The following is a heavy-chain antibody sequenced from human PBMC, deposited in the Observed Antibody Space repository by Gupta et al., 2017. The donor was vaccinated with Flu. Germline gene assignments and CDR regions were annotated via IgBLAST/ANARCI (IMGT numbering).Heavy chain of an antibody. CDR2: ISHDGSQN. Sequence: QERVVESGGGVVQPGRSLRLSCAASGFSFSKYEMHWVRQPPGRGREWQAGISHDGSQNYHTVSVKGRFIISRDNSKNTLYLQMGGLRTEDAAVYYCAKDWRWNNNIDGMNVWGQGTTVTVSS. D-gene: IGHD1-1*01. CDR1: GFSFSKYE. CDR3: AKDWRWNNNIDGMNV. V-gene: IGHV3-30*18. J-gene: IGHJ6*02.